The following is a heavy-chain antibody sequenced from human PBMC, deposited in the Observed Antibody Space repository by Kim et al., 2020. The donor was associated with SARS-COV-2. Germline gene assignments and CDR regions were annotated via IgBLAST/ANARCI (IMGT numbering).Heavy chain of an antibody. Sequence: SETLSLTCAVYGGSFSGYYWSWIRQPPGKGLEWIGEINHSGSTNYNPSLKSRVTISVDTSKNQFSLKLSSVTAADTAVYYCARAVSRSSRRPLDYWGQGTLVTVSS. V-gene: IGHV4-34*01. CDR2: INHSGST. CDR1: GGSFSGYY. D-gene: IGHD1-20*01. J-gene: IGHJ4*02. CDR3: ARAVSRSSRRPLDY.